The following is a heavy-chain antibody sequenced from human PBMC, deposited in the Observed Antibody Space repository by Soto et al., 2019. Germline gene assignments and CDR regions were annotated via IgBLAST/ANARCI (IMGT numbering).Heavy chain of an antibody. V-gene: IGHV3-30*18. Sequence: QVQLVESGGGVVQPGRSLRLSCAASGFTFSKYAMYWVRQAPGRGPEWVAVVSFDGNNRFHADSVRGRFTISRDNSKSTLSLQMDSLRVEDTAVYYCVKSFFYDSSGYHYGLFDHWGQGALVTVSS. CDR2: VSFDGNNR. CDR1: GFTFSKYA. J-gene: IGHJ4*02. D-gene: IGHD3-22*01. CDR3: VKSFFYDSSGYHYGLFDH.